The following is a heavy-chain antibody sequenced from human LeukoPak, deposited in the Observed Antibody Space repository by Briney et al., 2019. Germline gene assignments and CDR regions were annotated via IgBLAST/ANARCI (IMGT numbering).Heavy chain of an antibody. D-gene: IGHD3-16*01. Sequence: SETLSLTCAVYGGSFSGYYWSWIRQPPGKGLEWIGYIYYSGSTNYNPSLKSRVTISVDTSKNQFSLKLSSVTAADTAVYYCARGSLGDPFTDDAFDIWGQGTLVTVSS. CDR1: GGSFSGYY. CDR3: ARGSLGDPFTDDAFDI. V-gene: IGHV4-59*01. J-gene: IGHJ3*02. CDR2: IYYSGST.